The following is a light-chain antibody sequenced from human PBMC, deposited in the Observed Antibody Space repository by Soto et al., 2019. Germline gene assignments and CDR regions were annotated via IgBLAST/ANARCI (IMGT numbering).Light chain of an antibody. V-gene: IGKV3-20*01. CDR3: QQYRSWTRT. Sequence: EIVLRQSPGTLSLSRGERPTLSYRASQSVSRRYLDWYPQTRGQAPRVXIYGASPRDTGIPARFSGSGAGTACTLAISSLQTEDVAVDYCQQYRSWTRTFGQGTKVDIK. CDR1: QSVSRRY. CDR2: GAS. J-gene: IGKJ1*01.